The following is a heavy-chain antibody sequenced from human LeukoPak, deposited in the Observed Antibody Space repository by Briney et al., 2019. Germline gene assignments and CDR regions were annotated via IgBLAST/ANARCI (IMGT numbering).Heavy chain of an antibody. CDR1: GYTFTGYY. J-gene: IGHJ6*02. V-gene: IGHV1-2*02. Sequence: ASVKVSCKASGYTFTGYYMHWVRQAPGQGLEWMGWISPNSGGTNYAQKFQGRVTMTRDTSISTAYMELSRLRSDDTAVYYCAREGGVLWFGERGYGMDVWGQGTTVTVSS. CDR3: AREGGVLWFGERGYGMDV. D-gene: IGHD3-10*01. CDR2: ISPNSGGT.